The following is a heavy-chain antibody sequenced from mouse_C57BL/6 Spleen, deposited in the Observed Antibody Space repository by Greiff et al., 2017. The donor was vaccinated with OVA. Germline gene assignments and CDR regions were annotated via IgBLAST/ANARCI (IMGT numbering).Heavy chain of an antibody. D-gene: IGHD1-1*01. Sequence: DVKLVESGGGLVKPGGSLKLSCAASGFTFSSYAMSWVRQTPEKRLEWVATISDGGSYTYYPDNVKGRFTISRDNAKNNLYLQMSHLKSEDTAMYYCARGGGSSYVSYWGQGTTLTVSS. CDR2: ISDGGSYT. CDR3: ARGGGSSYVSY. V-gene: IGHV5-4*03. J-gene: IGHJ2*01. CDR1: GFTFSSYA.